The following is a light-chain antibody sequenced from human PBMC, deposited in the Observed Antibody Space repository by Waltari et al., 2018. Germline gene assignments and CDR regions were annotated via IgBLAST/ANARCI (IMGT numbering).Light chain of an antibody. Sequence: QSVLTQPPSASGTPGQRVPISCSGSRSTIGRNYVSWYQHLPGMAPNLLVYKNNQRPSGVPDRFSSSKSGTSASLAISGLRSEDDADYYCGVWDDTLRFVFGGGTRLTVL. J-gene: IGLJ2*01. V-gene: IGLV1-47*01. CDR1: RSTIGRNY. CDR2: KNN. CDR3: GVWDDTLRFV.